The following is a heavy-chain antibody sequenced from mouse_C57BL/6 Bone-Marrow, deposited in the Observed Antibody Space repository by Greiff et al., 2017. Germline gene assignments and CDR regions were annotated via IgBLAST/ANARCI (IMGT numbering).Heavy chain of an antibody. D-gene: IGHD2-12*01. CDR3: ARTKYSNDERDPWFAY. Sequence: DVQLVESGGDLVKPGGSLKLSCAASGFTFSSYGMSWVRQTPDKRLEWVATISSGGSYTYYPDSVKGRFTISRDNAKNTLYLQMSSLKSEDTAMYYCARTKYSNDERDPWFAYWGQGTLVTVSA. CDR2: ISSGGSYT. V-gene: IGHV5-6*01. CDR1: GFTFSSYG. J-gene: IGHJ3*01.